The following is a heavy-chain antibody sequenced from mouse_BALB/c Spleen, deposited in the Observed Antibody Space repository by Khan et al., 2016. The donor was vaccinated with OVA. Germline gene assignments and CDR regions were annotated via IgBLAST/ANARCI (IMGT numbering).Heavy chain of an antibody. J-gene: IGHJ1*01. CDR3: ARISSYWYSDV. Sequence: QIQLAQSGPELKKPGETVKISCKASGYTFTNYGMNWVKQAPGKGLKWMGWINTYTGEPTYADDFKGRFAFSLETSASTAYLQINNLKNEDMTTYFCARISSYWYSDVWGAGTTVTVAS. D-gene: IGHD6-2*01. CDR1: GYTFTNYG. CDR2: INTYTGEP. V-gene: IGHV9-1*02.